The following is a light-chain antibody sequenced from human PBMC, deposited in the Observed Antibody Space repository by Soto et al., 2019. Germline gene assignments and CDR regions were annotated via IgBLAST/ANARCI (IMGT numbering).Light chain of an antibody. CDR3: QQPDSYPCT. V-gene: IGKV1-9*01. CDR2: AAS. Sequence: DIQLTQSPSFLSASVGDRVTNTCRASQGFRNSLAWYQQKPGKAPKLLIYAASTLQSGAPSRFSGSGSGTEFTLTISSLQPEDFATYYCQQPDSYPCTFGQGTKLEIK. CDR1: QGFRNS. J-gene: IGKJ2*02.